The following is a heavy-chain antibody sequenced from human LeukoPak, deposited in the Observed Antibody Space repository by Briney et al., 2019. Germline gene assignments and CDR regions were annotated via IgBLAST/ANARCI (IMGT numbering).Heavy chain of an antibody. CDR3: ARAGDYYDSSGFFDY. CDR1: GYSISSGYY. D-gene: IGHD3-22*01. CDR2: IYHSGST. J-gene: IGHJ4*02. Sequence: SETLSLTCTVSGYSISSGYYWGWIRQPPGKGLEWIGSIYHSGSTYYNLSLKSRVTISVDTSKNQFSLKLSSVTAADTAVYYCARAGDYYDSSGFFDYWGQGTLVTVSS. V-gene: IGHV4-38-2*02.